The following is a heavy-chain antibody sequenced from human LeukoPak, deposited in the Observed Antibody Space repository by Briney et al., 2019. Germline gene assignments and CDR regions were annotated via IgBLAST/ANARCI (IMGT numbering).Heavy chain of an antibody. CDR3: ARRAAVGSDYFDY. V-gene: IGHV3-48*02. D-gene: IGHD6-13*01. CDR1: GFTLSTYS. CDR2: ISSTSSTI. J-gene: IGHJ4*02. Sequence: GGSLRLSCAASGFTLSTYSMNWVRQAPGKGLEWLSYISSTSSTIYYADSVKGRFTISRDTAKNSLYLQMNSLRDEDTAVCYCARRAAVGSDYFDYWGQGTLVTVSS.